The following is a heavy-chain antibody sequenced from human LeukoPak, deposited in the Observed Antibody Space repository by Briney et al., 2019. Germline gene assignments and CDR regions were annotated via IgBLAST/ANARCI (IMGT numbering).Heavy chain of an antibody. CDR3: ARVVAVGSWYDAFDI. CDR1: GYTFTNYN. V-gene: IGHV1-8*01. D-gene: IGHD6-13*01. Sequence: ASVKVSCKTSGYTFTNYNINWVRQATGHGLEWMGWMNPNSGNTGYAQKFQGRVTMTTDTSTSTAYMELRSLRSDDTAVYYCARVVAVGSWYDAFDIWGQGTMVTVSS. CDR2: MNPNSGNT. J-gene: IGHJ3*02.